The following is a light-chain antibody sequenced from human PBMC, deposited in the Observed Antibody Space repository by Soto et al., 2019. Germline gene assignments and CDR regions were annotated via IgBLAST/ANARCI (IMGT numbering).Light chain of an antibody. Sequence: EIVMTQSPATLSVSPGERATLSCRASQSVSSNLAWYQQKPGLGPRLLIYGASTRATGIPARFSGSGSGTEFTLTISSLQSEDFAIYFCQQYSNWPLTFGQGTRLEIK. CDR1: QSVSSN. J-gene: IGKJ5*01. CDR3: QQYSNWPLT. CDR2: GAS. V-gene: IGKV3-15*01.